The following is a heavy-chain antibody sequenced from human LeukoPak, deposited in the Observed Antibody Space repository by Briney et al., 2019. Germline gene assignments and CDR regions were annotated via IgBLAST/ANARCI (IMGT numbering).Heavy chain of an antibody. CDR2: INSDGSST. V-gene: IGHV3-74*01. D-gene: IGHD6-13*01. CDR1: GFTFSSHW. Sequence: PGGSLRLSCAASGFTFSSHWMHWVRQAPGKGLVWVSRINSDGSSTSYADSVKGRFTISRDNAKNTLYLQMNSLRVEDTAVYYCARGGSSSWDYFDYWGQGTLVTVSS. J-gene: IGHJ4*02. CDR3: ARGGSSSWDYFDY.